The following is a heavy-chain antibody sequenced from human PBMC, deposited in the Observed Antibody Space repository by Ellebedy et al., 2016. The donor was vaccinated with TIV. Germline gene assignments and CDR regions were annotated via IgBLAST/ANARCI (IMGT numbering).Heavy chain of an antibody. CDR2: MNPNSGNT. V-gene: IGHV1-8*01. J-gene: IGHJ4*02. D-gene: IGHD3-10*01. CDR3: ARGLMVRGQPTDY. CDR1: GYTFTSYD. Sequence: ASVKVSCKASGYTFTSYDINWVRQVTGQGLEWMGWMNPNSGNTGSAQKFQGRVTMTRNTSISTAYMELSSLRPEDTAVYYCARGLMVRGQPTDYWGQGTLVTVAS.